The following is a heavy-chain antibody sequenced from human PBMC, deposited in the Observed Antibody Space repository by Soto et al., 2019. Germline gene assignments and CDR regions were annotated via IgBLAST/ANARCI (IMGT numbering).Heavy chain of an antibody. J-gene: IGHJ4*02. CDR1: GYTFTSYG. V-gene: IGHV1-18*01. Sequence: ASVKVSCKASGYTFTSYGISWVRQAPGQGLEWMGWISAYNGNTNYAQKLQGRVTMTTDTSTSTAYMELRSLRSDDTAVYYCARVRYYDFWNDLPRYFDYWGQGTLVTVSS. D-gene: IGHD3-3*01. CDR2: ISAYNGNT. CDR3: ARVRYYDFWNDLPRYFDY.